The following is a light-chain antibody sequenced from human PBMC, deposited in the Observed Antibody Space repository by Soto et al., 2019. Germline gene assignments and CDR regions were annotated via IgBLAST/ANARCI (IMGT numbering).Light chain of an antibody. Sequence: QSVLTQPPSASGTPGQRVTISCSGSSSNIGRNTVNWYQELPGTAPKLLIYGNDQRPSGVPDRFSGSKSGTSASLAISGLQSEDEADYDCAAWDDSLNGPVFGGGTQLTVL. CDR2: GND. J-gene: IGLJ3*02. CDR3: AAWDDSLNGPV. V-gene: IGLV1-44*01. CDR1: SSNIGRNT.